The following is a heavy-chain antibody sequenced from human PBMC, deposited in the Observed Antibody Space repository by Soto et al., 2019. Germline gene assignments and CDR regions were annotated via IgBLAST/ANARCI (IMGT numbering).Heavy chain of an antibody. CDR1: GFTFSSYA. V-gene: IGHV3-23*01. D-gene: IGHD3-9*01. CDR2: ISGNGAST. J-gene: IGHJ3*02. Sequence: GGSLRLSCAASGFTFSSYAMSWVRQAPGKGLEWVSAISGNGASTYYADSVKGRFTISRDKSKNTLYLQMNSLRAEDTAVYYCAKADESSDILTGYYSPAFDIWGQGTMVTVSS. CDR3: AKADESSDILTGYYSPAFDI.